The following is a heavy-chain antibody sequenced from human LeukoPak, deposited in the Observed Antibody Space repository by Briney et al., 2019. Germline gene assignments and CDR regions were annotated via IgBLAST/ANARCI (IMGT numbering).Heavy chain of an antibody. Sequence: PSETLSLTCTVSGGSISSYYWSWIRQPPGKALEWIGSVYYSGTTPYNPSLKSRVTISVDMSKNHFSLRLRSVTAADTAMYYCARGTLYRGWSYYLDFWGQGSQVTVSS. J-gene: IGHJ4*02. CDR2: VYYSGTT. D-gene: IGHD6-19*01. CDR1: GGSISSYY. CDR3: ARGTLYRGWSYYLDF. V-gene: IGHV4-59*12.